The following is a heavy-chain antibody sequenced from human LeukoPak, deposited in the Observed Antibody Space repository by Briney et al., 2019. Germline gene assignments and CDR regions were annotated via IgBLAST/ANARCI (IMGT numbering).Heavy chain of an antibody. CDR3: ARVGSPHYYDSSGYYHY. CDR2: INPNSGGT. J-gene: IGHJ4*02. D-gene: IGHD3-22*01. CDR1: GYTFTGYY. V-gene: IGHV1-2*02. Sequence: ASVKVSCKASGYTFTGYYMHWVRQAPGQGLEWMGWINPNSGGTNYAQKFQGRVTMTRDTSISTAYMELSRLRSDDTAVYYCARVGSPHYYDSSGYYHYWGQGTLVTVSS.